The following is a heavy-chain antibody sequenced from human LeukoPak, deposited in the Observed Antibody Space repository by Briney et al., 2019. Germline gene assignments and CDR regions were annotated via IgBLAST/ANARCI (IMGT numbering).Heavy chain of an antibody. D-gene: IGHD2-15*01. J-gene: IGHJ3*02. V-gene: IGHV5-51*01. CDR3: AGQDIVVVATTTRAFDI. CDR2: IYPGDSDA. Sequence: GESLKISCKGSGYSFTSYWIAWVRQMPGKGPEWMGIIYPGDSDARYSPSFQGQVTISADKSISTAYLQWSSLKASDTAMYYCAGQDIVVVATTTRAFDIWGQGTMVTVSS. CDR1: GYSFTSYW.